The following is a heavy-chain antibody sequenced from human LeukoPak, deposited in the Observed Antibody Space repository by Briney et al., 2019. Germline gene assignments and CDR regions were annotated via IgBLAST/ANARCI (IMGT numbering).Heavy chain of an antibody. J-gene: IGHJ6*02. CDR2: IYYSGST. CDR1: GGSISSGDYY. V-gene: IGHV4-30-4*01. Sequence: SQTLSLTCTASGGSISSGDYYWSWIRQPPGKGLEWIGYIYYSGSTYYNPSLKSRVTISVDTSKNQFSLKLSSVTAADTAVYYCARDTFRSGWNLYYYYGMDVWGQGTTVTVSS. D-gene: IGHD6-19*01. CDR3: ARDTFRSGWNLYYYYGMDV.